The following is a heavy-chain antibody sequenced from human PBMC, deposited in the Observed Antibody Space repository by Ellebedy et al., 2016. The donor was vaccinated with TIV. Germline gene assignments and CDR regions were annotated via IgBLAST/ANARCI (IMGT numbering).Heavy chain of an antibody. J-gene: IGHJ4*02. CDR3: ARGGTDIVLMVYAYHFDY. D-gene: IGHD2-8*01. V-gene: IGHV1-46*04. CDR2: INPSGGST. CDR1: GYTFTSYG. Sequence: AASVKVSCKASGYTFTSYGISWVRQAPGQGLEWMGIINPSGGSTTYAQKLQGRVTMTRDTSTSTVYMELSSLRSEDTAVYYCARGGTDIVLMVYAYHFDYWGQGTLVTVSS.